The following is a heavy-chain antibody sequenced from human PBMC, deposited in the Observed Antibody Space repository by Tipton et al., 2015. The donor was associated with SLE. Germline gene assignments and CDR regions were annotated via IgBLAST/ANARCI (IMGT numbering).Heavy chain of an antibody. D-gene: IGHD1-7*01. CDR2: FYYSGST. CDR1: GDSIYSHY. Sequence: GLVKPSETLSLTCTVSGDSIYSHYWSWIRQPPGKGLEWIGYFYYSGSTDYNPSLESRVTISVDTSKNQFSLKMTSVTPADTAVYYCASQNWNYFYWSQGTLVTVSS. V-gene: IGHV4-59*11. CDR3: ASQNWNYFY. J-gene: IGHJ4*02.